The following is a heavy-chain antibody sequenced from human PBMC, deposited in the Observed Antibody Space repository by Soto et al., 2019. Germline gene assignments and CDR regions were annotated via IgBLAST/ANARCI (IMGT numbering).Heavy chain of an antibody. CDR2: IRSKANSYAT. V-gene: IGHV3-73*01. D-gene: IGHD1-26*01. CDR3: TRPGADKGYSGSYSDAFDI. J-gene: IGHJ3*02. Sequence: EVQLVESGGGLVQPGGSLKLSCAASGFTFSGSAMHWVRQASGKGLEWVGRIRSKANSYATAYAASVKGRFTISRDDSKNTAYLQMNSLKTEDTAVYYCTRPGADKGYSGSYSDAFDIWGQGTMVTVSS. CDR1: GFTFSGSA.